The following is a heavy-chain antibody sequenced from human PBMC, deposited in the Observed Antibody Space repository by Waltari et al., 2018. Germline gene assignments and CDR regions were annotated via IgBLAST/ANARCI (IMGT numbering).Heavy chain of an antibody. CDR1: GGTFSSYA. J-gene: IGHJ4*02. V-gene: IGHV1-69*14. CDR3: ANGDSSSSLTASFDY. CDR2: IIPIFGTA. Sequence: QVQLVQSGAAVKKPGSSVQVSCKASGGTFSSYAISWVRQAPGQGLEWMGGIIPIFGTANYAQKFQGRVTITADKSTSTAYMELSSLRSEDTAVYYCANGDSSSSLTASFDYWGQGTLVTVSS. D-gene: IGHD6-6*01.